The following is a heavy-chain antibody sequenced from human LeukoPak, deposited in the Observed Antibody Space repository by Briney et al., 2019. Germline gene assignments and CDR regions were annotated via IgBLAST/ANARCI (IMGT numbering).Heavy chain of an antibody. V-gene: IGHV1-69*04. CDR1: GGTFSSYA. CDR2: IIPILGIA. J-gene: IGHJ4*02. CDR3: ARGPIFGGSGDFDY. D-gene: IGHD3-3*01. Sequence: SVKVSCKASGGTFSSYAISWVRQAPGQGLEWMGRIIPILGIANYAQKFQGRVTITADESTSTAYMELSSLRSEDTAVYYCARGPIFGGSGDFDYWGQGTLVTVSS.